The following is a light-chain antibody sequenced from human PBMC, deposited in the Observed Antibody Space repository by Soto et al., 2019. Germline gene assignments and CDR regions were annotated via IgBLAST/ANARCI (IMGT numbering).Light chain of an antibody. Sequence: EIVMTQSPATLSVSPGERVILSCRASQSVSDNLSWYQQKPGQAPRLLIYGASTRATTIPARFSGSGSGTEFTLTISSLQSEDFAVYYCQQSNNLPYTFGQGTRLDIK. J-gene: IGKJ2*01. CDR3: QQSNNLPYT. CDR1: QSVSDN. CDR2: GAS. V-gene: IGKV3-15*01.